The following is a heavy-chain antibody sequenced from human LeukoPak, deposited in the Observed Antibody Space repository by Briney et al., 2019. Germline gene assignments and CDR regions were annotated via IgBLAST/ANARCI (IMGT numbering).Heavy chain of an antibody. CDR2: IYSSGST. CDR3: ARGKAGVDFDY. CDR1: GFTVSNNY. D-gene: IGHD3-10*01. Sequence: GGSLRLSCAASGFTVSNNYMSWVRQAPGKGLEWVSIIYSSGSTYYADSVKGRFTISRDNSKNTLYLQMNSLRADDTAVYYCARGKAGVDFDYWGQGTLVTVSS. V-gene: IGHV3-53*01. J-gene: IGHJ4*02.